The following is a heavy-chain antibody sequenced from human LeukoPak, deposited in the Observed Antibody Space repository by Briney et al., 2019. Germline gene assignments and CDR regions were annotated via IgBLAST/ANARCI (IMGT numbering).Heavy chain of an antibody. Sequence: ASVTVSCKASGYIFSNFFSSYGITWVRQAPGQGLEWMGWISPYNGKTKFAQKFQGIVTMTRDTSISTAYMELSRLRSDDTAVYFCARDTGRGGGATTSDYWGQGTLVTVSS. CDR2: ISPYNGKT. J-gene: IGHJ4*02. CDR3: ARDTGRGGGATTSDY. D-gene: IGHD1-26*01. CDR1: GYIFSNFFSSYG. V-gene: IGHV1-18*01.